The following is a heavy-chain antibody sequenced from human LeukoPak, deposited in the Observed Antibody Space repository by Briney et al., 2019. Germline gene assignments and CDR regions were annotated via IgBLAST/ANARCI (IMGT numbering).Heavy chain of an antibody. V-gene: IGHV1-69*13. Sequence: EASLKVSCKASGCTFSSYAISWVRQAPGQGLEWMGGIIPIFGTANYAQKFQGRVTITADESTSTAYMELSSLRSEDTAVYYCARGDAYDHFDYWGQGTLVTVSS. J-gene: IGHJ4*02. CDR2: IIPIFGTA. CDR1: GCTFSSYA. D-gene: IGHD3-16*01. CDR3: ARGDAYDHFDY.